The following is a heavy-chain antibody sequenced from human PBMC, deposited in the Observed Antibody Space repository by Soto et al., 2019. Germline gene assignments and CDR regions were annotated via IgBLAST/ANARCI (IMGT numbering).Heavy chain of an antibody. J-gene: IGHJ5*02. CDR3: AGGFGELPNWFDP. V-gene: IGHV4-39*01. Sequence: SEDLSLTCSVSGVSISSSKHYLGWIRPSPGKGVVLFGSMYSTVTSNFTWTTHYNSSFESRVTISVETSKNQFSLKVTSVTAADTAVYYCAGGFGELPNWFDPWGQGSLVTVSS. CDR1: GVSISSSKHY. CDR2: MYSTVTSNFTWTT. D-gene: IGHD3-10*01.